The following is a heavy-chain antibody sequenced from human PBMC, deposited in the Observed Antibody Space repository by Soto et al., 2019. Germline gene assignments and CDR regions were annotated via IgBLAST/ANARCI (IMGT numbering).Heavy chain of an antibody. J-gene: IGHJ4*02. Sequence: EVQLVDSGGGLVQPGGSLRLSCAASGFIFSNYVMSWVRRAPGKGLEWVSSISDSGGTSYYADSVKGRFTISRDNSKNTLYLQMNSLRAEDTAIYYCAKRPRALLTFDYWGQGPLVTVSS. D-gene: IGHD1-26*01. CDR3: AKRPRALLTFDY. V-gene: IGHV3-23*04. CDR2: ISDSGGTS. CDR1: GFIFSNYV.